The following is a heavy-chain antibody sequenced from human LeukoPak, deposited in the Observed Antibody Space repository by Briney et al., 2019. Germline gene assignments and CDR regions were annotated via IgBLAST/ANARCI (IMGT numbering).Heavy chain of an antibody. D-gene: IGHD3-22*01. CDR2: IITILGIA. J-gene: IGHJ4*02. V-gene: IGHV1-69*04. Sequence: SVKVSCKASGGTFSSYAISWVRRAPGQGLEWMGRIITILGIANYAQKFQGRVTITADKSTSTAYMELSSLRSEDTAVYYCARTYDSLTYYFDYWGQGTLVTVSS. CDR3: ARTYDSLTYYFDY. CDR1: GGTFSSYA.